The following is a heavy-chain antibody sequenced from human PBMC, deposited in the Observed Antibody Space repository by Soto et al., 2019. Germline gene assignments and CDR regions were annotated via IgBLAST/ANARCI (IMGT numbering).Heavy chain of an antibody. CDR1: GFTFSSDW. D-gene: IGHD5-12*01. Sequence: PGGSLRLSCAASGFTFSSDWMSWVRQAPGKGLEWVANIKEDGSKTYYVDSVKGRFTISRDNAKNTLYLQMNSLRAEDTAVYYCAKEKRWLQTIDYWGQGTLVTVSS. J-gene: IGHJ4*02. CDR2: IKEDGSKT. V-gene: IGHV3-7*01. CDR3: AKEKRWLQTIDY.